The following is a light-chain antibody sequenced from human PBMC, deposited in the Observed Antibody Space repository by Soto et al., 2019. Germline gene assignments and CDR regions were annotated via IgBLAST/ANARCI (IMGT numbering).Light chain of an antibody. J-gene: IGKJ4*01. CDR3: QRYNNWPLT. CDR2: DTS. Sequence: ETLMTQSPATLSVSPGERATLSCRASQSVNNNLAWYQHKPGQTPRLLIYDTSARATGVPARFSGSRSGPEFTLTINSLQSEDFAIYYCQRYNNWPLTFGGGTKVDIK. V-gene: IGKV3-15*01. CDR1: QSVNNN.